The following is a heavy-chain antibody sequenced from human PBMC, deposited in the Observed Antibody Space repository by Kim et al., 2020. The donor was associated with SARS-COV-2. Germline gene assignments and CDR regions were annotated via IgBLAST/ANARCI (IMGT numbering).Heavy chain of an antibody. V-gene: IGHV3-49*04. CDR3: TRDFWLRLPAGLVYYFDY. J-gene: IGHJ4*02. CDR1: GFTFGDYT. Sequence: GGSLRLSCATSGFTFGDYTMNWVRQTPGKGLEWLGFIRSKTYGGTTEYAPSVKGRFIILRDDSRGIAYLQMNSLQTDDTVLYYCTRDFWLRLPAGLVYYFDYWGQGAQVTVSS. D-gene: IGHD3-9*01. CDR2: IRSKTYGGTT.